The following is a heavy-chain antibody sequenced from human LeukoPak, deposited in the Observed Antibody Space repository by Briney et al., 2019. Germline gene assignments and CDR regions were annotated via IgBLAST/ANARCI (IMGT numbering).Heavy chain of an antibody. Sequence: GGSLRLSCVASGFTFSSHAMNWVRQAPRKGLEWVSAISDSGGSTYYADSVKGRFTISRDNSKNTLNLQMNSLRAEDTAIYYCAKDRSDNKTWYAGSHWGQGTLVTVSS. CDR2: ISDSGGST. J-gene: IGHJ4*02. CDR1: GFTFSSHA. CDR3: AKDRSDNKTWYAGSH. D-gene: IGHD2-8*01. V-gene: IGHV3-23*01.